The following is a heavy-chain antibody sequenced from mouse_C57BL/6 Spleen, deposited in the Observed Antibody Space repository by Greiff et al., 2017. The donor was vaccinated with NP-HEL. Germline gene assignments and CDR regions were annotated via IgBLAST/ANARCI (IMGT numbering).Heavy chain of an antibody. Sequence: QVQLQQPGAELVRPGTSVKLSCKASGYTFTSYWMHWVKQRPGQGLEWIGVIDPSDSYTNYNQKFTGKATLTVDTSSSTAYMQLSSLTSDDYAVYYCARSFYYYGSSGYFDYWGQGTTLTVSS. CDR2: IDPSDSYT. V-gene: IGHV1-59*01. J-gene: IGHJ2*01. CDR1: GYTFTSYW. D-gene: IGHD1-1*01. CDR3: ARSFYYYGSSGYFDY.